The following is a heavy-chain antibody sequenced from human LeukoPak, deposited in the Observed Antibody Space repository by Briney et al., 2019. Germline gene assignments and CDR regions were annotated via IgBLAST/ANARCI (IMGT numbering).Heavy chain of an antibody. D-gene: IGHD2-21*02. CDR1: GFTFSSYE. Sequence: GGSLRLSCAASGFTFSSYEMNWVRQAPGKGLEWVSYISSSGSTIYYADSVKGRFTISRDNAKNSLYLQMNSLRAEDTAVYYCARVVVVTAIGSWFDPWGQGTLVTVSS. J-gene: IGHJ5*02. V-gene: IGHV3-48*03. CDR2: ISSSGSTI. CDR3: ARVVVVTAIGSWFDP.